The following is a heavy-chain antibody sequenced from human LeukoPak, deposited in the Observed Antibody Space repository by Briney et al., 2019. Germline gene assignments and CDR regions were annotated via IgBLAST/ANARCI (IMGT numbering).Heavy chain of an antibody. CDR2: MYSGGST. J-gene: IGHJ5*01. CDR3: ARDRISSGWYSGFGS. CDR1: GFTFGDYA. V-gene: IGHV3-53*01. D-gene: IGHD6-19*01. Sequence: GGSLRLSCTASGFTFGDYAMSWFRQAPGKGLEWLSVMYSGGSTYYADSVKGRFIMSRDISKNTLYLQMNSLRAEDTAVYYCARDRISSGWYSGFGSWGQGTLVTVSS.